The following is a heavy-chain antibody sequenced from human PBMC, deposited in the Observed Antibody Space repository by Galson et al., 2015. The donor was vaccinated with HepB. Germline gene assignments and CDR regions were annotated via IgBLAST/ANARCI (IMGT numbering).Heavy chain of an antibody. CDR2: ISYDGSNK. CDR3: AKSFYSYGSRYFDY. J-gene: IGHJ4*02. CDR1: GFTFSSYG. V-gene: IGHV3-30*18. D-gene: IGHD5-18*01. Sequence: SLRLSCAASGFTFSSYGMHWVRQAPGKGLEWVAVISYDGSNKYYADSVKGRFTISRDNSKNTLYLQMNSLRAEDTAVYYCAKSFYSYGSRYFDYWGQGTLVTVSS.